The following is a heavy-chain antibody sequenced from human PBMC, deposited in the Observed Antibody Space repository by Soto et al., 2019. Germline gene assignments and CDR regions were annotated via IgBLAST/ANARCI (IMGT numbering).Heavy chain of an antibody. V-gene: IGHV4-59*01. CDR2: IYYSGST. D-gene: IGHD2-15*01. CDR1: GGSISSYY. CDR3: ARDESCSGGSCPFDY. Sequence: SETLSLTCTVSGGSISSYYWSWIRQPPGKGLEWIGYIYYSGSTNYNPSLKSRVTISVDTSKNQFSLKLSSVTAADTAVYYCARDESCSGGSCPFDYWGQGTLVTVSS. J-gene: IGHJ4*02.